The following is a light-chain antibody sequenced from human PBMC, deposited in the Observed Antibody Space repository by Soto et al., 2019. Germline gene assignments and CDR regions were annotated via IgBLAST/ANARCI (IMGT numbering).Light chain of an antibody. V-gene: IGKV3-20*01. J-gene: IGKJ1*01. CDR1: QSLSVSY. CDR3: HQFGDSPQT. CDR2: STS. Sequence: PGGRATLSCRASQSLSVSYIAWYQQKPGQAPRLLIYSTSTRAAGIPDRFTGRGSGTHFTLAISRLEPEDFAVYYCHQFGDSPQTFGQGTTVEV.